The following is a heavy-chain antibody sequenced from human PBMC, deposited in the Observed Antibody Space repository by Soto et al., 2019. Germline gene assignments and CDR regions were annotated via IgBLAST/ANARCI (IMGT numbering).Heavy chain of an antibody. CDR2: INHSGST. J-gene: IGHJ5*02. D-gene: IGHD3-3*01. V-gene: IGHV4-34*01. CDR1: GGSFSGYY. CDR3: ARAFPFYDFWSASGFDP. Sequence: PSETLSLTCAVYGGSFSGYYWSWIRQPPGKGLEWIGEINHSGSTNYNPSLKSRVTISVDTSKNQFSLKLSSVTAADTAVYYCARAFPFYDFWSASGFDPWGQGTLVTVSS.